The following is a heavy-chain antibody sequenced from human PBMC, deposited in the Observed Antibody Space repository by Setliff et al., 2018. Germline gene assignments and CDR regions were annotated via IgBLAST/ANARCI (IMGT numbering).Heavy chain of an antibody. J-gene: IGHJ4*02. CDR2: ISAYNGKT. Sequence: ASVKVSCKASGYTLSNSILSWVRRAPGQGLEWMGWISAYNGKTYFAQKFQDRITLTTDTSTNTGYLELRGLRSDDTAVYYCLRLVRYCTKIACQATSGDEVWGLGTLVTV. CDR3: LRLVRYCTKIACQATSGDEV. D-gene: IGHD2-8*01. V-gene: IGHV1-18*01. CDR1: GYTLSNSI.